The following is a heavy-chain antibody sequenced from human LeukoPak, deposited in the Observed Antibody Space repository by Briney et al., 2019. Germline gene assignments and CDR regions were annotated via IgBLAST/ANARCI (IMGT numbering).Heavy chain of an antibody. CDR2: MNPNSGNT. CDR3: ARGRAVLRYFDWLTFPSPESTYYFDY. CDR1: GGTFSSYD. J-gene: IGHJ4*02. V-gene: IGHV1-8*02. D-gene: IGHD3-9*01. Sequence: ASVKVSCKASGGTFSSYDINWVRQATGQGLEWMGWMNPNSGNTGYAQKFQGRVTMTRNTSISTAYMELSSLRSEDTAVYYCARGRAVLRYFDWLTFPSPESTYYFDYWGQGTLVTVSS.